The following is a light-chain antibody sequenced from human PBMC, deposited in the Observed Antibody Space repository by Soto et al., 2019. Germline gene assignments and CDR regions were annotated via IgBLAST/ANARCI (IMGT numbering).Light chain of an antibody. CDR3: LQYHNLWA. V-gene: IGKV3-15*01. J-gene: IGKJ1*01. CDR1: QNIYSN. CDR2: RAS. Sequence: IVMTQSPATLSVSPGERATLSCRASQNIYSNIAWYQQRPGQAPRLLIYRASTRATGVPARFSGSGSGTEFTLTISSLQSEDFTVYSCLQYHNLWAFGQGDQGGYQ.